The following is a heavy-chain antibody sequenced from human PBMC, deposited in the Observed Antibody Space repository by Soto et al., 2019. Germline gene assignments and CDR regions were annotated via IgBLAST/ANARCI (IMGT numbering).Heavy chain of an antibody. CDR1: GFTFSSYS. V-gene: IGHV3-48*02. J-gene: IGHJ6*02. CDR2: ISSSSSTI. D-gene: IGHD1-26*01. Sequence: EVQLVESGGGLVQPGGSLRLSCAASGFTFSSYSMNWVRQAPGKGLEWVSYISSSSSTIYYADSVKGRFTISRDNAKNSLYLQMNSRRDEDTAVYYCWGSGEHDGGMGVWGQGTTVTVSS. CDR3: WGSGEHDGGMGV.